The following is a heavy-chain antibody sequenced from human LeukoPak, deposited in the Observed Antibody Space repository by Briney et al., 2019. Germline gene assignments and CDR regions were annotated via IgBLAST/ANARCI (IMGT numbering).Heavy chain of an antibody. CDR1: VFTFRFYG. Sequence: PGWSLRLSRAASVFTFRFYGMHWLRQAPGKGLEWVAFIWYDGSNKYYADSVKGRFTISSDNTKNTLYLQMNSLRAEDTAVYYCAKDNPTGYYHYGMDIWGQGATVTVSS. CDR2: IWYDGSNK. D-gene: IGHD4-11*01. CDR3: AKDNPTGYYHYGMDI. V-gene: IGHV3-30*02. J-gene: IGHJ6*01.